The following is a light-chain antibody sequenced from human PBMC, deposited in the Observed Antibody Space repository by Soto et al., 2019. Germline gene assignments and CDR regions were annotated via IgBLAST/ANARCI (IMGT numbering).Light chain of an antibody. J-gene: IGKJ5*01. CDR1: RRISRN. CDR2: GAS. V-gene: IGKV3-15*01. CDR3: QQRSNWPPA. Sequence: EVVLTQSPATLSVSPGERATLSCRASRRISRNLAWYQQKPGQAPRLLIYGASTRATGIPARFSGSGSGTEFSLTISSLQSEDFAVYYCQQRSNWPPAFGQGTRLEI.